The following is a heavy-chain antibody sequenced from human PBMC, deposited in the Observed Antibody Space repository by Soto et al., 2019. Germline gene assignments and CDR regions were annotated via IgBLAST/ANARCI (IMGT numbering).Heavy chain of an antibody. Sequence: ASVKVSCKASGYTFTSYAMHWVRQAPGQRLEWMGWINAGNGNTKYSQKFQGRVTITRDTSASTVYMELSSLRSDDTAVYYCAREKKYYGSGSYYTHTFDYWGQGTLVTVSS. CDR1: GYTFTSYA. CDR3: AREKKYYGSGSYYTHTFDY. D-gene: IGHD3-10*01. J-gene: IGHJ4*02. CDR2: INAGNGNT. V-gene: IGHV1-3*01.